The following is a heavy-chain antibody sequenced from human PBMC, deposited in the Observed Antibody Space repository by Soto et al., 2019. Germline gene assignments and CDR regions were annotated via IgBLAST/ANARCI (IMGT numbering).Heavy chain of an antibody. CDR1: GFTFNNYG. CDR3: AKDGIERSWYPHYFDY. J-gene: IGHJ4*02. Sequence: PGGSLRLSCAASGFTFNNYGMHWVRQAPGKGLEWVAVIWNDGNGYYYANSVEGRFTISRDNSKNTLYLQMNSLRAEDTAVYYCAKDGIERSWYPHYFDYWGQGTLVTISS. D-gene: IGHD6-13*01. CDR2: IWNDGNGY. V-gene: IGHV3-33*06.